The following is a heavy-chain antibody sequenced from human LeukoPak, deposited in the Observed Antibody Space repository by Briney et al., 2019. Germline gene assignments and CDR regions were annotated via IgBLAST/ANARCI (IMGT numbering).Heavy chain of an antibody. J-gene: IGHJ3*02. CDR3: AKGDI. CDR2: INSDGSST. CDR1: AFTFSSYW. Sequence: GGYLRLSCAASAFTFSSYWMHWVRQAPGKELVWVSLINSDGSSTSYADSVKGRFTISRDNAKNTLCLQMNRLRAEDTAVYYCAKGDIWGQGTMVTVSS. V-gene: IGHV3-74*01.